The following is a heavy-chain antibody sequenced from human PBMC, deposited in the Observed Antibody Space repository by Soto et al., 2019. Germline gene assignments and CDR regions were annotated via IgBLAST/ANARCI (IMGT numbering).Heavy chain of an antibody. CDR2: IFSRGTT. V-gene: IGHV4-30-4*01. D-gene: IGHD3-16*01. CDR1: GDSIGSGNKY. J-gene: IGHJ6*02. CDR3: ARVPSPFDFFYAMDV. Sequence: QVQLRESGPGLVMPSQTLSLTCTVSGDSIGSGNKYWSWIRQAPGKGLEWIGYIFSRGTTYYNPSLKSRLTMSRESSQNQFSLKLYSETAADTAVYFCARVPSPFDFFYAMDVWGQGTTVTVS.